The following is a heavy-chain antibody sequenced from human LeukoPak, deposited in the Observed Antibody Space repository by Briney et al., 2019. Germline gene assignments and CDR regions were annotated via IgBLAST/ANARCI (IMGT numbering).Heavy chain of an antibody. V-gene: IGHV1-18*01. CDR1: GYTFISYG. CDR2: ISAYNGNT. Sequence: ASVKVSCKASGYTFISYGISWVRQAPGQGLEWMGWISAYNGNTNYAQKLQGRVTMTTDTSTSTAYMELRSLRSDDTAVYYCARDEPPDPYYYYGMDVWGQGTTVTVSS. CDR3: ARDEPPDPYYYYGMDV. J-gene: IGHJ6*02.